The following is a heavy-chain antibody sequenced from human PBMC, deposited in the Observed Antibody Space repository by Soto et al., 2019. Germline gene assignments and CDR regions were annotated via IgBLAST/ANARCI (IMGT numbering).Heavy chain of an antibody. CDR3: ARDVDRNYCDSSGYYGFGY. J-gene: IGHJ4*02. CDR2: IIPIFGTA. D-gene: IGHD3-22*01. V-gene: IGHV1-69*13. CDR1: GGTFSSYA. Sequence: SVKVSCKASGGTFSSYAISWVRQAPGQGLDWMGGIIPIFGTANYAQKFQGRVTITADESTSTAYMELSSLRSEDTAVYYCARDVDRNYCDSSGYYGFGYWGQGTLVTVSS.